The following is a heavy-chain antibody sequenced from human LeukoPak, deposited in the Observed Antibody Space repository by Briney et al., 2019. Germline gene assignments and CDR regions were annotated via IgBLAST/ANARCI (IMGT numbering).Heavy chain of an antibody. CDR2: IWHDGSHK. Sequence: GGSLRLSCAASGFSFDTYAMHWVRQAPGQGLEWVALIWHDGSHKFYSNSVRGQFTISRDNSKNTVYLQMNNLRPDDTAVYYCAREIFGSGSYADFWGQGTLVTVSS. CDR3: AREIFGSGSYADF. D-gene: IGHD3-10*01. J-gene: IGHJ4*02. V-gene: IGHV3-33*01. CDR1: GFSFDTYA.